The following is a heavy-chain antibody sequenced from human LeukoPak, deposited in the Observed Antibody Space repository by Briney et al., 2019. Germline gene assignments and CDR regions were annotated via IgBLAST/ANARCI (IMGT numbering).Heavy chain of an antibody. J-gene: IGHJ4*02. D-gene: IGHD3-22*01. CDR2: IGPDGSEK. V-gene: IGHV3-7*01. Sequence: GGSLRLSCAASRFTFTGNWMSWVRQAPGKGLEWVANIGPDGSEKYYVDSVKGRFTISRDNAEKSLYLEMNSLRAEDTATYYCASSGYSPPGYWGQGTLVTVSS. CDR1: RFTFTGNW. CDR3: ASSGYSPPGY.